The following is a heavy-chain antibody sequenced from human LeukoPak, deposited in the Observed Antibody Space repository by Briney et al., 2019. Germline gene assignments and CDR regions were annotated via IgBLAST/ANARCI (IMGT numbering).Heavy chain of an antibody. Sequence: ASVKVSCKASGTTFRSYAINWVRQAPGQGLAWMGAIIPSFGTVKFAQKFQGRVTMTADESTTTAYMDLNYLRSDDTAVYFCARATSANEYSYGFHFDHWGRGTLVTVSS. CDR1: GTTFRSYA. CDR2: IIPSFGTV. J-gene: IGHJ4*02. CDR3: ARATSANEYSYGFHFDH. D-gene: IGHD5-18*01. V-gene: IGHV1-69*13.